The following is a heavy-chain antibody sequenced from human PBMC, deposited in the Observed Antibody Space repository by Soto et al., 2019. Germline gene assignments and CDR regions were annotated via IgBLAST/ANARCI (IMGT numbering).Heavy chain of an antibody. V-gene: IGHV1-69*13. J-gene: IGHJ4*02. CDR1: GGTFSSHG. D-gene: IGHD6-19*01. CDR2: IIPLFHTP. CDR3: ATSSGWPYYFDF. Sequence: SVKVSCKVSGGTFSSHGISWVRLAPGQGLEWMGGIIPLFHTPKYAQNFQGRVTIIADESASTSHMELSSLRSEDTAVYYCATSSGWPYYFDFWGQGTLVTVSS.